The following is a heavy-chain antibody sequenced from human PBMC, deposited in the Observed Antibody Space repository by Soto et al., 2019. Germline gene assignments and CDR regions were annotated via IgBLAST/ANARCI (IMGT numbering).Heavy chain of an antibody. V-gene: IGHV4-34*01. CDR2: ITHSGST. Sequence: PSETLSLTCAVFGGSFSGYYWSWIRQPPGKGLEWIGEITHSGSTNYNPSLKSRVTISVDTSKNQFSLKLSSVTAADTAVYYCARGGDFWSGSLPRYYYMDVWGKGTTVTVSS. CDR3: ARGGDFWSGSLPRYYYMDV. J-gene: IGHJ6*03. D-gene: IGHD3-3*01. CDR1: GGSFSGYY.